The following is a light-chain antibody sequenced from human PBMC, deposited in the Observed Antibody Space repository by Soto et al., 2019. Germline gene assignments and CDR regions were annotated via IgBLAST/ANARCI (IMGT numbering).Light chain of an antibody. CDR2: WAS. CDR3: QQYYSTPWT. Sequence: DIVMTQSPDSLAVSLGERATINCKSSQSVLYSSNNKNYLAWYQQKPGQPPKLLIYWASARESGVPDRFSGSGSGTDFTLTISSLQAEDVAVYYCQQYYSTPWTFGQGTKVYI. J-gene: IGKJ1*01. V-gene: IGKV4-1*01. CDR1: QSVLYSSNNKNY.